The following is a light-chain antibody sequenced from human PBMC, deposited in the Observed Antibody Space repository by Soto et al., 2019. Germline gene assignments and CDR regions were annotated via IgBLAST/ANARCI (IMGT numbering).Light chain of an antibody. CDR3: QQYNVYPFT. CDR1: QGVSTF. J-gene: IGKJ4*01. V-gene: IGKV1-16*01. Sequence: DLQMTQSPSSLSESLGDRVTITCRARQGVSTFLAWFQQKPGKPPKSLIYFASSLQSGVPSRFSGGGSGTDFTLTINSLQPEDSATYYCQQYNVYPFTFGGGTKVEIK. CDR2: FAS.